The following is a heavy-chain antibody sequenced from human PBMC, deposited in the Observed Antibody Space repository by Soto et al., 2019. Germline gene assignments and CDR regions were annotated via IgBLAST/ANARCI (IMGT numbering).Heavy chain of an antibody. CDR2: IYYSGKT. D-gene: IGHD3-3*01. V-gene: IGHV4-39*07. Sequence: SETLSLTCTVSGGSISGSSYYWGWIRQPPGKGLEWIANIYYSGKTYYTPSLKSRVTISVDTSKNQFSLKLSSVTAADTAVYYCARDRGGDDFWSGYYGMDVWGQGTTVTVSS. CDR1: GGSISGSSYY. J-gene: IGHJ6*02. CDR3: ARDRGGDDFWSGYYGMDV.